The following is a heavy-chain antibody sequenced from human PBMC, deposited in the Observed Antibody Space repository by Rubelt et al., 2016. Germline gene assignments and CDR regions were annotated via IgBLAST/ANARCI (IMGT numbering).Heavy chain of an antibody. CDR2: ISYDGSKT. CDR3: ARDVRNRGWFDP. V-gene: IGHV3-30*04. Sequence: SLRLSCAASGFTISSDALHWVRPAPGQGLEWVALISYDGSKTYYADFVRGRFTISRDNSENTLYLHVNSLRAEDSAVYYCARDVRNRGWFDPWGQGTLVTVSS. CDR1: GFTISSDA. J-gene: IGHJ5*02. D-gene: IGHD7-27*01.